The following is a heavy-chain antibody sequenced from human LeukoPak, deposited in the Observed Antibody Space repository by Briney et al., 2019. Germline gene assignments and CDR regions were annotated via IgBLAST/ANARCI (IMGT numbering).Heavy chain of an antibody. CDR2: IYYSGST. V-gene: IGHV4-59*01. CDR1: GGSISSYY. Sequence: PSETLSLTCTVSGGSISSYYWSWIRQPPGKGLEWIGYIYYSGSTNYNPSLKSRVTISVDTSKNQFSLKLSSVTAADTAVYYCARARGYTQYFDYWGQGTLVTVSS. J-gene: IGHJ4*02. D-gene: IGHD5-18*01. CDR3: ARARGYTQYFDY.